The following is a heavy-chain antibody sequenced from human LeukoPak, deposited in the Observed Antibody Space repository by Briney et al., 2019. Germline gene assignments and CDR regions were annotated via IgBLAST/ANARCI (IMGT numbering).Heavy chain of an antibody. D-gene: IGHD6-19*01. J-gene: IGHJ4*02. CDR3: AKVGSGWYGVGY. Sequence: GGSLRLSCAASGFTFSTSGMHWVRQAPGKGLEWVAFIPPDGSIKYYADSVKGRFTISRDNSKNTMYLQMNSLRTEDTAVYSCAKVGSGWYGVGYWGQGTLVTVSS. CDR1: GFTFSTSG. CDR2: IPPDGSIK. V-gene: IGHV3-30*02.